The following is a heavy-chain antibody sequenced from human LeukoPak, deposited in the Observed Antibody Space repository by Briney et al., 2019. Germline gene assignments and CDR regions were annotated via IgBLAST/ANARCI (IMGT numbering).Heavy chain of an antibody. CDR3: ARASSITMIDAFDI. V-gene: IGHV4-59*01. J-gene: IGHJ3*02. Sequence: SETLSLTCTVSGGSISSYYWSWIRQPPGKGLEWIGYIYYSGSTNYNPSLKSRVTISVDTSKNQFSLKLSSVTAADTAVYYCARASSITMIDAFDIWGQGTMVTVSS. CDR2: IYYSGST. D-gene: IGHD3-22*01. CDR1: GGSISSYY.